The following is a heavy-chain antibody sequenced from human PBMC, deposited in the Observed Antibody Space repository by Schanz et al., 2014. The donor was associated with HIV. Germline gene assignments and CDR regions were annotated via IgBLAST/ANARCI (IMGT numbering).Heavy chain of an antibody. CDR3: ARVGGWGAFDI. J-gene: IGHJ3*02. CDR1: GFTVSSNY. Sequence: EVQLVDSGGGLVQPGGSLRLSCAASGFTVSSNYMSWVRQAPGRGLEWVSFIYSGGSTYYADSVKGRFTISRDYSKNTLYLQMNSLRAEDTAVYFCARVGGWGAFDIWGQGTMVAVSS. D-gene: IGHD3-10*01. V-gene: IGHV3-53*01. CDR2: IYSGGST.